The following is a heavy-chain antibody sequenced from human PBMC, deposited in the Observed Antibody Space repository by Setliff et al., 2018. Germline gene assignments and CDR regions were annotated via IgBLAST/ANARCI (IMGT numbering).Heavy chain of an antibody. CDR1: GYTFTSHY. CDR2: INPSSGRT. D-gene: IGHD3-22*01. V-gene: IGHV1-46*01. Sequence: ASVKVSCKASGYTFTSHYMHWVRQAPGLGLEWMGTINPSSGRTSYAQKFQGRGTITRDTSTSTVYMDMRSLRSEDTAVYYCARDVFPYHYEGAFDIWGQGTMVTVSS. CDR3: ARDVFPYHYEGAFDI. J-gene: IGHJ3*02.